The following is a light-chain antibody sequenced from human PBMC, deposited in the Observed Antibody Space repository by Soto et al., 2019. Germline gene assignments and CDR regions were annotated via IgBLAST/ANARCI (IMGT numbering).Light chain of an antibody. CDR2: DAS. Sequence: EVVLTQSPATLSLSPGERATLSCRASQSVGNLGWSQQKPGQAPRLLIYDASSRATGIPARFSGSGSGTDFTLTISSLEPEDFAVYYCHQGSKWPLTFGGGTKVEIK. CDR1: QSVGN. J-gene: IGKJ4*01. V-gene: IGKV3-11*01. CDR3: HQGSKWPLT.